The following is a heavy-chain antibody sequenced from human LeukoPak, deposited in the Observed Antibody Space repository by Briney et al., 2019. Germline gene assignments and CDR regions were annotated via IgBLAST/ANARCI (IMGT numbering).Heavy chain of an antibody. D-gene: IGHD6-19*01. Sequence: ASVKVSCKASGYTFTSYGISWVRQAPGQGLEWMGWISVYNGNTNYAQKLQGRGTMTTDTFPSTAYMELRRPRADDTAVYYCAREDEFGIAVSGRLNWFDPWGQGTLVTVSS. CDR1: GYTFTSYG. V-gene: IGHV1-18*01. J-gene: IGHJ5*02. CDR2: ISVYNGNT. CDR3: AREDEFGIAVSGRLNWFDP.